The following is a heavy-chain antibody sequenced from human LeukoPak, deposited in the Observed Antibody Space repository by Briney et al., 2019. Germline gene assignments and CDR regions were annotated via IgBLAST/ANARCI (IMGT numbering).Heavy chain of an antibody. Sequence: GGTLRLSCAASGFSFNFYWMSWVRQAPGKGLEWVANIKDDGSEKYYVDSVRGGFTFSSDNDKHSLYLQMNSMRADATAVYYCASLDYWGQGTLVTVSS. J-gene: IGHJ4*02. CDR3: ASLDY. CDR1: GFSFNFYW. CDR2: IKDDGSEK. V-gene: IGHV3-7*01.